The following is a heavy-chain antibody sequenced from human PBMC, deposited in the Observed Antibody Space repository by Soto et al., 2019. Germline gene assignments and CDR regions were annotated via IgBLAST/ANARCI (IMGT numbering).Heavy chain of an antibody. CDR2: ISYDGSNK. Sequence: GGSLRLSCAASGFTFSSYAMNWVRQAPGKGLEWVALISYDGSNKYYADSVKGRFTISRDGSKNALFLQMDSLGAADTAVYYCGRCTSTSCHLGSDYWGQGTLVTVSS. CDR3: GRCTSTSCHLGSDY. J-gene: IGHJ4*02. D-gene: IGHD2-2*01. V-gene: IGHV3-30-3*01. CDR1: GFTFSSYA.